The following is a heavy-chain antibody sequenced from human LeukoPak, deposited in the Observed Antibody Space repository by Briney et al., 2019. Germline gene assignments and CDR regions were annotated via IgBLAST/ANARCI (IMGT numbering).Heavy chain of an antibody. D-gene: IGHD5-12*01. CDR3: AKLGRGPESAFDI. Sequence: PGGSLRLSCAASGFTFSSYAMSWVRQAPGTGLEWVSAISGSGGSTYYADSVKGRFTISRDNSKNTLYLQMNSLRAEDTAVYYCAKLGRGPESAFDIWGQGTMVTVSS. V-gene: IGHV3-23*01. J-gene: IGHJ3*02. CDR1: GFTFSSYA. CDR2: ISGSGGST.